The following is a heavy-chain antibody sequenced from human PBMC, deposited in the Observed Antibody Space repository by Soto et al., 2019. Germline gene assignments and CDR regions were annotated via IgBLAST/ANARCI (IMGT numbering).Heavy chain of an antibody. CDR3: AKSLVSTRMFDAFDI. CDR2: ISGTGGST. CDR1: GFTFSSYA. J-gene: IGHJ3*02. V-gene: IGHV3-23*01. Sequence: GGSLRLSCAASGFTFSSYAMSWVRQAPGKGLEWVSVISGTGGSTYYADSVKGRLTISGDNSKNTPYLQMNSLRAEDAAVYYCAKSLVSTRMFDAFDIWGQGTMVTVSS. D-gene: IGHD2-15*01.